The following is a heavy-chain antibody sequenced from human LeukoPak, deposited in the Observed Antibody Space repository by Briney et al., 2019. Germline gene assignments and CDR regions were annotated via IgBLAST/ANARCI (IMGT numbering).Heavy chain of an antibody. D-gene: IGHD3-10*01. CDR3: ARGSLRITMVRGVIIAFIFDY. J-gene: IGHJ4*02. CDR1: GGSFSGYY. V-gene: IGHV4-34*01. Sequence: SETLSLTCAAYGGSFSGYYWSWIRQPPGKGLEWIGEINHSGSTNYNPSLKSRVTISVDTSKNQFSLKLSSVTAAGTAVYYCARGSLRITMVRGVIIAFIFDYWGQGTLVTVSS. CDR2: INHSGST.